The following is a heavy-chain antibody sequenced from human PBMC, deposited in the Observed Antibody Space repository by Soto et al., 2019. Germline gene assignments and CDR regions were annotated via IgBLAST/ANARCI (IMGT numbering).Heavy chain of an antibody. J-gene: IGHJ4*02. Sequence: GASVKVSCKASGYTFTSYGISWVRQAPGQRLEWMGWINAGNGNTKYSQKLQGRVTITRDTSASTVFIELSSLTSEDTALYYCARGQGNSGYDPLDFWDLGTLVTVSS. V-gene: IGHV1-3*01. D-gene: IGHD5-12*01. CDR3: ARGQGNSGYDPLDF. CDR2: INAGNGNT. CDR1: GYTFTSYG.